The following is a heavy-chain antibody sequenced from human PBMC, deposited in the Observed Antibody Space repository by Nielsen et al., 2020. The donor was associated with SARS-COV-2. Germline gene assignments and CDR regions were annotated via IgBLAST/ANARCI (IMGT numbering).Heavy chain of an antibody. Sequence: GESLKISCAASGFTFSSYSMNWVRQAPGKGLEWVSSISSSSSYIYYADSVKGRFTISRDNAKNSLYLQMNSLRAEDTAVYYCARGHQYCSGGSCYPVVLYGMDVWGQGTTVTVSS. V-gene: IGHV3-21*01. CDR3: ARGHQYCSGGSCYPVVLYGMDV. D-gene: IGHD2-15*01. J-gene: IGHJ6*02. CDR2: ISSSSSYI. CDR1: GFTFSSYS.